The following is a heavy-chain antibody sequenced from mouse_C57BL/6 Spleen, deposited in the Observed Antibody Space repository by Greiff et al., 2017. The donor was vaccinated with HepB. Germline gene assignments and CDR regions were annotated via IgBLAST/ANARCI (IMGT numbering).Heavy chain of an antibody. CDR1: GYTFTSYT. CDR3: ASSFYDYDAMDY. J-gene: IGHJ4*01. CDR2: INPSSGYT. Sequence: QVQLQQSGAELARPGASVKMSCKASGYTFTSYTMHWVKQRPGQGLEWIGYINPSSGYTKYNQKFKDKATLTADKSSSTAYMQLSSLTSEDSAVYYCASSFYDYDAMDYWGQGTSVTVSS. V-gene: IGHV1-4*01. D-gene: IGHD2-10*01.